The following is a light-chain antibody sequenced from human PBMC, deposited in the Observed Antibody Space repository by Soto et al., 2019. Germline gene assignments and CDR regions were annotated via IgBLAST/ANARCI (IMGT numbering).Light chain of an antibody. CDR3: PHSYTPPRT. Sequence: DIQMTQSPSSLSASLGDRVSVTCRASQSISTFLNWYQQRPGEAPKLLIYAARSLQSRVHSRFSGSGSGADFTLTIGRLKPEHFSTYYCPHSYTPPRTFGQGTKVEVK. CDR2: AAR. J-gene: IGKJ1*01. V-gene: IGKV1-39*01. CDR1: QSISTF.